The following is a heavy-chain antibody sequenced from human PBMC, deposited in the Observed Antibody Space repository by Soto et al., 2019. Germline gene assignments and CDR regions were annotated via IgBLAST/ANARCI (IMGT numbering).Heavy chain of an antibody. J-gene: IGHJ6*02. CDR3: ARDTVAVTTNGYYYYGMDV. CDR1: GYTFTGYY. V-gene: IGHV1-2*04. CDR2: INPNSGGT. Sequence: ASVKVSXKASGYTFTGYYMHWVRQAPGQGLEWMGWINPNSGGTNYAQKFQGWVTMTRDTSISTAYMELSRLRSDDTAVYYCARDTVAVTTNGYYYYGMDVWGQGTTVTVSS. D-gene: IGHD4-4*01.